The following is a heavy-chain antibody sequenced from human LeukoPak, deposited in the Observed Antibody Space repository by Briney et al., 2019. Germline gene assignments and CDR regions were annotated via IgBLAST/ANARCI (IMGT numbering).Heavy chain of an antibody. CDR1: GGSISSYY. D-gene: IGHD3-22*01. J-gene: IGHJ3*02. Sequence: PSETLSLTCTVSGGSISSYYWSWIRQPPGKGLEWIGYIYYSGSTNYNPSLKSRATISVDTSKNQFSLKLSSATAADTAVYYCARARYSSGYYVDAFDIWGQGTMVTVSS. V-gene: IGHV4-59*01. CDR2: IYYSGST. CDR3: ARARYSSGYYVDAFDI.